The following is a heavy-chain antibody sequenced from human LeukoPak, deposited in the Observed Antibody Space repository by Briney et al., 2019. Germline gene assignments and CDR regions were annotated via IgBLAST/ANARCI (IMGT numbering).Heavy chain of an antibody. CDR2: IYHSGST. Sequence: SETLSLTCTVSGYSISSGYYWGWIRQPPGKGLEWIGSIYHSGSTYYNPSLKSRVTISVDKSKNQFSLKLSSVTAADTAVYYCARDLDTAMVGFDPWGQGTLVTVSS. V-gene: IGHV4-38-2*02. CDR1: GYSISSGYY. J-gene: IGHJ5*02. CDR3: ARDLDTAMVGFDP. D-gene: IGHD5-18*01.